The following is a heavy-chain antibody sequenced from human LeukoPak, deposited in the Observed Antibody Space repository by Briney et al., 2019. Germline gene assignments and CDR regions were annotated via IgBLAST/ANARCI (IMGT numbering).Heavy chain of an antibody. CDR2: INWNGGST. D-gene: IGHD1-26*01. CDR3: ARDPYSGTYGDTYYYYMDV. CDR1: GFTFDDYG. Sequence: GGSLRLSCAASGFTFDDYGMSWVRQAPGKGLEWVSGINWNGGSTGYADSVKGRFTISRDNARNSLYLQMNSLRAEDTAVYYCARDPYSGTYGDTYYYYMDVWGKGTTVTISS. V-gene: IGHV3-20*04. J-gene: IGHJ6*03.